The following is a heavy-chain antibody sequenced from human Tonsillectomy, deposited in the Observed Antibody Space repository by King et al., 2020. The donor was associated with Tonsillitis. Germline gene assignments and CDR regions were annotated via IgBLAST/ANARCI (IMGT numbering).Heavy chain of an antibody. J-gene: IGHJ2*01. CDR3: AKDVIDVSDWYFDL. CDR2: IAYDASYE. V-gene: IGHV3-30*18. CDR1: GFTFANYG. D-gene: IGHD3-10*01. Sequence: QLVQSGGGVVQPGTSLRLSCAASGFTFANYGMHWVRQAPGKGLEWVALIAYDASYENYADSVKGRFTISRDNSKNTLYLEMNSLRVEDTAVYYCAKDVIDVSDWYFDLWGRGTLVTVSS.